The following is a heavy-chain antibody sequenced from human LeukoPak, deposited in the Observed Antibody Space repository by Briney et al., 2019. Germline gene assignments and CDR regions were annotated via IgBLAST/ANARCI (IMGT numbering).Heavy chain of an antibody. Sequence: PGGSLRLSRAASGVTFDDDGMSGARQAPGKGLEWVSGIDWNGGSTGYADSVKGRVTISRDKAKKPLYLQLNSLRADDTALYYCAREEYSSSRYPPLDYWGQGTLVTVSP. D-gene: IGHD6-13*01. V-gene: IGHV3-20*04. CDR1: GVTFDDDG. J-gene: IGHJ4*02. CDR3: AREEYSSSRYPPLDY. CDR2: IDWNGGST.